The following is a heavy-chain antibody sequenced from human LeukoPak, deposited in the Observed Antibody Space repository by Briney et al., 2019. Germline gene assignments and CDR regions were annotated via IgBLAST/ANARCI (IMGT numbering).Heavy chain of an antibody. Sequence: GGSVKVSCKASGYTFTSYAMHWVRQAPGQGLEWMGIINPSGGSTSYAQTLQGRVTMTRDTSTSTVYMELSSLRSEDTAVYYCARDRRYYDILTGYRGYYYYGMDVWGKGTTVTVSS. CDR2: INPSGGST. CDR3: ARDRRYYDILTGYRGYYYYGMDV. J-gene: IGHJ6*04. D-gene: IGHD3-9*01. CDR1: GYTFTSYA. V-gene: IGHV1-46*04.